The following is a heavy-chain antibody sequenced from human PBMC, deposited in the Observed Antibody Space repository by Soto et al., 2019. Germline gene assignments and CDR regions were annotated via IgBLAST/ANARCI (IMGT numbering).Heavy chain of an antibody. J-gene: IGHJ4*02. V-gene: IGHV4-59*12. D-gene: IGHD2-21*02. CDR1: GGSISSYY. CDR2: IYHSGST. CDR3: ARVHGGNSDFDY. Sequence: PSETLSLTCTVSGGSISSYYWSWIRQPPGKGLEWIGEIYHSGSTNYNPSLKSRVTISVDKSKNQFSLKLSSVTAADTAVYYCARVHGGNSDFDYWGQGTLVTVS.